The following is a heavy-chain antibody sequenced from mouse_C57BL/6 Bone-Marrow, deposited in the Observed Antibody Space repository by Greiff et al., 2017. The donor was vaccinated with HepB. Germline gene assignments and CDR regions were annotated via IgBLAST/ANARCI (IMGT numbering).Heavy chain of an antibody. Sequence: QVQLQQSGAELARPGASVKLSCKASGYTFTSYGISWVKQRTGQGLEWIGEIYPRSGNTYYNEKFKGKATLTADKSSSTAYMVLRSLTSEDSAVYFCARSYGSIFAYWGQGTLVTVSA. J-gene: IGHJ3*01. V-gene: IGHV1-81*01. CDR1: GYTFTSYG. CDR2: IYPRSGNT. CDR3: ARSYGSIFAY. D-gene: IGHD1-1*01.